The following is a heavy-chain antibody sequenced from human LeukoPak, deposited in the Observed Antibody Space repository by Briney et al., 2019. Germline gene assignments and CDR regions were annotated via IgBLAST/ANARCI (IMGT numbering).Heavy chain of an antibody. J-gene: IGHJ4*02. V-gene: IGHV4-34*01. CDR1: GGSFSGYY. D-gene: IGHD3-22*01. CDR2: INHSGST. CDR3: ARGRYDYDSSGYYSGGFYFFDY. Sequence: PSETLSLTCAVYGGSFSGYYWSWIRQPPGKGLEWIGEINHSGSTNYNPSLKSRVTISVYTSKNQFSLELSSVTAADTAVYYCARGRYDYDSSGYYSGGFYFFDYWGQGTLVTVSS.